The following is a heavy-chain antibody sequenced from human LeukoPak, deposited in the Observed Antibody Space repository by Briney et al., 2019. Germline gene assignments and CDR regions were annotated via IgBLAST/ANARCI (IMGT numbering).Heavy chain of an antibody. CDR1: GGSISNYY. J-gene: IGHJ6*03. Sequence: SETLSLTCTVSGGSISNYYWSWIRQPAGKGLEWIGRIYTSGSTNYNPSLKSRVTMSVDTSKNQFSLKLSSVTAADTAVYYCARDSDYDILTGYAYYYMDVWGKGTTVTVSS. D-gene: IGHD3-9*01. V-gene: IGHV4-4*07. CDR2: IYTSGST. CDR3: ARDSDYDILTGYAYYYMDV.